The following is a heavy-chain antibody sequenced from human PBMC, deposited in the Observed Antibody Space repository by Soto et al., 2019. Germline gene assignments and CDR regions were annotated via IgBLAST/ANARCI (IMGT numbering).Heavy chain of an antibody. CDR1: GFTFSDSF. Sequence: QVQLVESGGGLVKPGGSLRLSCAASGFTFSDSFMSWSRQTPGKGLEWLSYLSGRDGNIYYADPVRGRFTISRDNAKNSVYLQMNSLRAEDTAVYYCAGDQGPNYMAVWGKGTTVTVS. CDR3: AGDQGPNYMAV. CDR2: LSGRDGNI. V-gene: IGHV3-11*01. J-gene: IGHJ6*03.